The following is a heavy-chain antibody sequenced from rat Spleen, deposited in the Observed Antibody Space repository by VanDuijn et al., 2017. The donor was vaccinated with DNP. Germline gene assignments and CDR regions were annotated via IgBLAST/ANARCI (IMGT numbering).Heavy chain of an antibody. Sequence: EVQLVESGGGLVQPGGSLKLSCAASGFTFSDYNMAWVRQAPKKGLEWVATISYDGSSTYYRDSVKGRFTISRDNAKSTLYLQMDSLRSEDTATYYCASLNNYNWFAYWGQGTLVTVSS. CDR3: ASLNNYNWFAY. J-gene: IGHJ3*01. V-gene: IGHV5-7*01. CDR1: GFTFSDYN. CDR2: ISYDGSST. D-gene: IGHD1-10*01.